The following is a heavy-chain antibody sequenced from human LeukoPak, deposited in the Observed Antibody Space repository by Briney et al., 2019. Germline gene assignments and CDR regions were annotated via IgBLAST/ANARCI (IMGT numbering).Heavy chain of an antibody. D-gene: IGHD4-17*01. CDR1: GYIFTSYW. Sequence: GESLSISCKGSGYIFTSYWLSWVRQMPGKGLEWMGRIDPIDSYTNYSPSFQGHVTFSVDKSISTAYLQWSSLKASDTAMYYCARQTTVTTQSDYWGQGSLVTVSS. J-gene: IGHJ4*02. V-gene: IGHV5-10-1*01. CDR3: ARQTTVTTQSDY. CDR2: IDPIDSYT.